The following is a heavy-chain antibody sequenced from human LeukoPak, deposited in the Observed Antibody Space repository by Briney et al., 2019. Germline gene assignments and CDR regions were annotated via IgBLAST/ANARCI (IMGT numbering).Heavy chain of an antibody. J-gene: IGHJ4*02. V-gene: IGHV3-7*03. Sequence: GGSLRLSCAASGFTFSRYWMSWVRQFPRKGLEWVANIKQDGSEKYYVDSVKGRFTISRDNAKNSLYLQMNSLRAEDTAVYYCARDKGDYDTSGSLFVFGGQGTLVTVSS. CDR3: ARDKGDYDTSGSLFVF. CDR1: GFTFSRYW. CDR2: IKQDGSEK. D-gene: IGHD3-22*01.